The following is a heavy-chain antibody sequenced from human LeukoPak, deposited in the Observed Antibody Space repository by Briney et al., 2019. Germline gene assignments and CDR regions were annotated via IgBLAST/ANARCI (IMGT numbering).Heavy chain of an antibody. V-gene: IGHV1-18*01. J-gene: IGHJ6*02. Sequence: GASVKVSCKGSGYTFTSYGISWVRQAPGQGLEWMGWISAYNGNTNYAQKLQGRVTMTTDTSTSTAYMELRSLRSDDTAVYYCARDNPIFGVVIIGSYGMDVWGQGTTVTVSS. CDR2: ISAYNGNT. D-gene: IGHD3-3*01. CDR3: ARDNPIFGVVIIGSYGMDV. CDR1: GYTFTSYG.